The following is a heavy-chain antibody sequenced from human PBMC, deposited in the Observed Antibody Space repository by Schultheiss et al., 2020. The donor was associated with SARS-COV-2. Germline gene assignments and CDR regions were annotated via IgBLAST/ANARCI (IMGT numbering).Heavy chain of an antibody. V-gene: IGHV3-21*01. D-gene: IGHD3-10*01. CDR2: ISSSSSYI. J-gene: IGHJ6*02. CDR1: GFTFDDYG. Sequence: GGSLRLSCAASGFTFDDYGMSWVRQAPGKGLEWVSSISSSSSYIYYADSVKGRFTISRDNSKNTLYLQMNSLRAEDTAVYYCARERGDYYYYGMDVWGQGTTVTVAS. CDR3: ARERGDYYYYGMDV.